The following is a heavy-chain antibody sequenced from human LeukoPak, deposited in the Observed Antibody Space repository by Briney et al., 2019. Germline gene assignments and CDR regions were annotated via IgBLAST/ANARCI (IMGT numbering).Heavy chain of an antibody. CDR2: ISSSSSYI. Sequence: GGSLRLSCAASGFTFSSYSMNWVRQAPGKGLEWVSSISSSSSYIYYADSVKGRFTISRDNAKNSLYLQMNSLRAEDTAVYYCARTYYYGSGSYPGDWFDPWGQGTLVTVSS. CDR3: ARTYYYGSGSYPGDWFDP. J-gene: IGHJ5*02. CDR1: GFTFSSYS. D-gene: IGHD3-10*01. V-gene: IGHV3-21*01.